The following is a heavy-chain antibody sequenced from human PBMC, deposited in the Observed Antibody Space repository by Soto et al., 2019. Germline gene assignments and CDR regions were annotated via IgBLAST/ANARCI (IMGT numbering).Heavy chain of an antibody. D-gene: IGHD2-2*01. CDR1: GFTSSDHY. CDR2: SRSKTHSYTT. J-gene: IGHJ3*01. CDR3: ATDHFCSSTNCVRGFDL. Sequence: EVQLVESGGGLVQPGGSLRLSCAASGFTSSDHYMDWVRQAPGKGLEWVGRSRSKTHSYTTSYAASVEGRFTISRDESKNSLYLQMNSLKTEDTAVYFCATDHFCSSTNCVRGFDLWGQGTMVTVSS. V-gene: IGHV3-72*01.